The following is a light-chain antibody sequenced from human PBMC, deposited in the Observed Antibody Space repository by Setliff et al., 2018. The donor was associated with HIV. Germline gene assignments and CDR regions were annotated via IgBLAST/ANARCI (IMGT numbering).Light chain of an antibody. CDR1: SSDVGGYDY. CDR3: TSSTGSVIL. V-gene: IGLV2-14*03. Sequence: QSVLTQPASVSGSPGQSITISCTGASSDVGGYDYVSWYQQHPGKAPKLIIYAVSNRPSGVSNRFSGSKSGNTASLTISGLQAEDGADYYCTSSTGSVILFGGGTKVTVL. CDR2: AVS. J-gene: IGLJ2*01.